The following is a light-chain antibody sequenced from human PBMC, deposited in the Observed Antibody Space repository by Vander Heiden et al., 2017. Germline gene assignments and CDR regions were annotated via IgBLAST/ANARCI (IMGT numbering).Light chain of an antibody. J-gene: IGKJ4*01. CDR3: QQYDNLLLT. CDR2: DAS. V-gene: IGKV1-33*01. CDR1: QDISNY. Sequence: DIPMTQSPSSLSASVGVRVTITCQASQDISNYLNWYQQKPGKAPKLLIYDASNLETGVPSRFSGSGSGTDFTFTISSLQPEDIATYYCQQYDNLLLTFGGGTKVEIK.